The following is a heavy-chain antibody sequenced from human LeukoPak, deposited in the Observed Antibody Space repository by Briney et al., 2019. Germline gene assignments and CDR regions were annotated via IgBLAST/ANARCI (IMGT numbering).Heavy chain of an antibody. CDR3: ARARSPSSGYLLRDHNWFDP. Sequence: VASVKVSCKASGGTFNSYAISRVRQAPGQGLEWVGGIIPIFGTANYTQKVQGRVTITTDESTTTAYMELSSLRSEDTAVYYCARARSPSSGYLLRDHNWFDPWGQGTLVTVSS. V-gene: IGHV1-69*05. J-gene: IGHJ5*02. CDR1: GGTFNSYA. D-gene: IGHD3-22*01. CDR2: IIPIFGTA.